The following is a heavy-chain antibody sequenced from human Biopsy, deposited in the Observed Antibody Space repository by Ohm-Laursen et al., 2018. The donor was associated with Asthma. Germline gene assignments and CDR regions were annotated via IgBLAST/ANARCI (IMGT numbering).Heavy chain of an antibody. D-gene: IGHD6-13*01. CDR2: VIPIVGTT. CDR1: GDTLSIFG. J-gene: IGHJ6*02. Sequence: GPSVKVSRKAHGDTLSIFGIKWVRMAPGQGLEWMGVVIPIVGTTHTAQKFQGRVSITADESTSTAYMELTSLRKEDTAVYYCARDFLFEHGSSWYYYYYGMDVWGQGTTVTVSS. CDR3: ARDFLFEHGSSWYYYYYGMDV. V-gene: IGHV1-69*13.